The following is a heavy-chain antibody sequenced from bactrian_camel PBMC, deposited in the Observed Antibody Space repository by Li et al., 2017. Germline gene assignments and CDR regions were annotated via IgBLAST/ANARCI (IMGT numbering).Heavy chain of an antibody. CDR1: GYTYSSYC. J-gene: IGHJ4*01. CDR3: AADANWECVSGSWSAAQYNY. V-gene: IGHV3S53*01. CDR2: SNPGGST. D-gene: IGHD3*01. Sequence: HVQRVESGGGSVQAGGSLRLSCAASGYTYSSYCMGWFRQAPGEEREGVAVSNPGGSTYYADSVKGRFTISQDDAKKSLYLQMNSLKPEDTAIYYCAADANWECVSGSWSAAQYNYWGRGTQVTVS.